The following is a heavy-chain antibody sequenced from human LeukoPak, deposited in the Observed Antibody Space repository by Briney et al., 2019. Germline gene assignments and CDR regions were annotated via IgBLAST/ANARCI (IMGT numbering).Heavy chain of an antibody. CDR1: GYTFTSYF. CDR3: ARDGGYSSGYYRGLY. Sequence: ASVKVSCKASGYTFTSYFLHWVRQAPGQGLEWLGIINPTSGSTTYAQKFLGRVTVTRDRSTSTVYMEMNSLRSEDKAVYYCARDGGYSSGYYRGLYWGQGTLVTVSS. D-gene: IGHD6-19*01. V-gene: IGHV1-46*01. J-gene: IGHJ4*02. CDR2: INPTSGST.